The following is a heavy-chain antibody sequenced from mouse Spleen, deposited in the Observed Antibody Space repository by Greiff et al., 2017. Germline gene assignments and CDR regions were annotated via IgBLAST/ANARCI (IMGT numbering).Heavy chain of an antibody. V-gene: IGHV1-64*01. CDR1: GYTFTSYW. CDR3: ARGRGNYDYFDY. J-gene: IGHJ2*01. Sequence: QVQLKQPGAELVKPGASVKLSCKASGYTFTSYWMHWVKQRPGQGLEWIGMIHPNSGSTNYNEKFKSKATLTVDKSSSTAYMQLSSLTSEDSAVYYCARGRGNYDYFDYWGQGTTLTVSS. D-gene: IGHD2-1*01. CDR2: IHPNSGST.